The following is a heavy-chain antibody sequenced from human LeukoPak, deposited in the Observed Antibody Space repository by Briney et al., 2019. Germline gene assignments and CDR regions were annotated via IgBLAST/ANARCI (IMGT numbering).Heavy chain of an antibody. CDR3: ARDLYSSSSK. J-gene: IGHJ4*02. V-gene: IGHV3-53*01. Sequence: GGSLRLSCAASGFTFSSYSMNWVRQAPGKGLEWVSVIYSGGSTYYADSVKGRFTISRDNSKNTLYLQMNSLRAEDTAVYYCARDLYSSSSKWGQGTLVTVSS. CDR1: GFTFSSYS. CDR2: IYSGGST. D-gene: IGHD6-6*01.